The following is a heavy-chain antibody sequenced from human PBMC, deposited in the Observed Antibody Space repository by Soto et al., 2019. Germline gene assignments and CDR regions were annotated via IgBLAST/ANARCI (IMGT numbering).Heavy chain of an antibody. CDR2: IFYSGRT. D-gene: IGHD4-17*01. CDR3: ARGRSTTVTGDAFDI. CDR1: SGSISSTIYS. Sequence: PSETLSLTCTVSSGSISSTIYSWDWIRQPPGKGLEWIGSIFYSGRTYYNPSLKSRVTISVDTSKNQFSLTLTSVTAADTAVYYCARGRSTTVTGDAFDIWGQGTMVTVSS. J-gene: IGHJ3*02. V-gene: IGHV4-39*01.